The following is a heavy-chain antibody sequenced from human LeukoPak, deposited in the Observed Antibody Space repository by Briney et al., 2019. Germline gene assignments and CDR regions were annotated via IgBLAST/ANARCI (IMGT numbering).Heavy chain of an antibody. V-gene: IGHV3-23*01. CDR3: AKDLPGTVTTYLGWFDP. CDR2: ISGSGGST. D-gene: IGHD4-17*01. J-gene: IGHJ5*02. Sequence: GGSLRLSCAASGFTFSSYAMSWVRQAPGKGLEWVSAISGSGGSTYYADSVKGRFTISRDNSKNTLHLQMNSLRAEDTAVYYCAKDLPGTVTTYLGWFDPWGQGTLVTVSS. CDR1: GFTFSSYA.